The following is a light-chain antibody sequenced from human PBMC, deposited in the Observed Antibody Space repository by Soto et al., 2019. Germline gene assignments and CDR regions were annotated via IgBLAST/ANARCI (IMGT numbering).Light chain of an antibody. Sequence: DIQMTQSPSTLSGSVGDRVTITGRASQTISSWLAWYQQKPGKAPKLLIYKASTLKSGVPSRFSGSGSGTEFTLTISSLEPEDFAVYYCQQRSNGITFGQGTRLEIK. CDR3: QQRSNGIT. V-gene: IGKV1-5*03. CDR2: KAS. CDR1: QTISSW. J-gene: IGKJ5*01.